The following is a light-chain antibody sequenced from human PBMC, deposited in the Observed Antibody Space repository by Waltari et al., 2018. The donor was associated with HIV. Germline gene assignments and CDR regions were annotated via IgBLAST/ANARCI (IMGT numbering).Light chain of an antibody. Sequence: SVLTQPHSVSGAPGQWVTISCHGNNSNVGAGYDVPWYRQFPGSAPELVVYGDSIRPSGVPDRFSGSKSGVSASLDISGLQTEDEADYYCQSYDNNLSGLWVFGGGTKLTVL. V-gene: IGLV1-40*01. J-gene: IGLJ3*02. CDR1: NSNVGAGYD. CDR2: GDS. CDR3: QSYDNNLSGLWV.